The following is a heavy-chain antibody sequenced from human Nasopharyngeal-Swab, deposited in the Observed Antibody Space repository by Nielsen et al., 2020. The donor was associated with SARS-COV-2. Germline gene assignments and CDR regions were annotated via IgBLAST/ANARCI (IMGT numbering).Heavy chain of an antibody. V-gene: IGHV3-23*01. Sequence: GESLKISCAASGFAFNNYGMCWVRQAPGKGLEWVSATSASGYNTYYADSVKSRFTISRDNAKNSLFLQMNSLRAEETAIYYCVRGSYGHYDSRGQGALITVSS. CDR2: TSASGYNT. CDR1: GFAFNNYG. D-gene: IGHD4-17*01. CDR3: VRGSYGHYDS. J-gene: IGHJ5*01.